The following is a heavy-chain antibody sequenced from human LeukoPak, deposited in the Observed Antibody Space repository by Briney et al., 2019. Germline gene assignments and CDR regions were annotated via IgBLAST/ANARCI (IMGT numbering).Heavy chain of an antibody. J-gene: IGHJ4*02. D-gene: IGHD6-13*01. V-gene: IGHV1-18*01. Sequence: ASVKVSCKASGGTFSSYAISWVRQAPGQGLEWMGWISAYNGNTNYAQKLQGRVTMTTDTSTTTAYMELRSLRFDDTAVYYCARDRASIAAAGQSLYWGQGTLVTVSS. CDR1: GGTFSSYA. CDR2: ISAYNGNT. CDR3: ARDRASIAAAGQSLY.